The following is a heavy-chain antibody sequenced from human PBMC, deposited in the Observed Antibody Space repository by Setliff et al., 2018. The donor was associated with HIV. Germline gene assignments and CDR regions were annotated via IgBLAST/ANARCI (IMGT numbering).Heavy chain of an antibody. CDR1: GGSISSSSYY. J-gene: IGHJ1*01. CDR2: IYYSGST. D-gene: IGHD5-18*01. V-gene: IGHV4-61*05. CDR3: ARGGYSYGFGRHRAYFQY. Sequence: PSETLSLTCTVSGGSISSSSYYWGWIRQPPGKGLEWIGYIYYSGSTSYNPSLKSRVTISVDTSKNQFSLQMSSVTTADTAVYYCARGGYSYGFGRHRAYFQYWGQGTQVTVSS.